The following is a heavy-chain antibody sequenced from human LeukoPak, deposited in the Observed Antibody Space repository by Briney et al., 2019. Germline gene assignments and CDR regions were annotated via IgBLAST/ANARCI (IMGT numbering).Heavy chain of an antibody. D-gene: IGHD4-17*01. CDR3: ASLTTVPY. V-gene: IGHV3-30-3*01. CDR1: GFTFSSYA. J-gene: IGHJ4*02. Sequence: PGGSLRLSCAASGFTFSSYAMSWVRQAPGKGLEWVAVISYDGSNKYYADSVKGRFTISRDNSKNTLYLQMNSLRAEDTAVYYCASLTTVPYWGQGTLVTVSS. CDR2: ISYDGSNK.